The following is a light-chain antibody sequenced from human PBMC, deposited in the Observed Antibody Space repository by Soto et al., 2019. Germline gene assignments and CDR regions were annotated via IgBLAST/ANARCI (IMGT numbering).Light chain of an antibody. CDR3: QHVNSYPPFT. Sequence: DIQMTQSPSSLSASVGDRVTITCRASQGISNYLAWYQQKPGKVPKLLIYAASTLQSGVPSRFSGSGSGTDFTLTISSLQPEDVATYYCQHVNSYPPFTFGPGTTVDLK. CDR1: QGISNY. V-gene: IGKV1-27*01. CDR2: AAS. J-gene: IGKJ3*01.